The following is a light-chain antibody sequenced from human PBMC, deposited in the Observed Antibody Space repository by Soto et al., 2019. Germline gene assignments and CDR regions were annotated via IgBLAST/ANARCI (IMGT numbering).Light chain of an antibody. CDR1: QGISSY. J-gene: IGKJ1*01. V-gene: IGKV1-8*01. CDR2: AAS. CDR3: QQYNSYSPWT. Sequence: AIRMTHSPSSLSSAAVDRVAITCRASQGISSYLAWYQQKPGKAPKLLIYAASTLQSGVPSRFSGSGSGTEFTLTISSLQPDDFATYYCQQYNSYSPWTFGQGTKVDI.